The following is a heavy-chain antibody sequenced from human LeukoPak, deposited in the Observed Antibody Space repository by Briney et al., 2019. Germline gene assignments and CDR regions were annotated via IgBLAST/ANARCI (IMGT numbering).Heavy chain of an antibody. CDR1: GYTFTGYY. CDR2: INPNNGGT. J-gene: IGHJ4*02. V-gene: IGHV1-2*06. CDR3: ARDPRITFGGVIASGIFDY. Sequence: ASVKVSCKASGYTFTGYYIHWVRQAPGQGLEWMGRINPNNGGTNYAQKLQGRVTMTTDTSASTAYMELRSLRSDDTAVYYCARDPRITFGGVIASGIFDYWGQGTLVTVSS. D-gene: IGHD3-16*02.